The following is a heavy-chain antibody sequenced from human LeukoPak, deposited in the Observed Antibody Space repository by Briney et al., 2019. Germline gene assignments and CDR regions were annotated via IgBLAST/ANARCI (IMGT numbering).Heavy chain of an antibody. V-gene: IGHV3-30*04. D-gene: IGHD1-7*01. Sequence: GGSLRLSCAASGFTFSSYAMHWVRQAPGKGLEWVAVMSYDGSNKYYADSVKGRFTISRDNSKNTLYLQMNSLRAEDTAVYYCAREGNYAFDYWGQGTLVTVSS. CDR3: AREGNYAFDY. J-gene: IGHJ4*02. CDR1: GFTFSSYA. CDR2: MSYDGSNK.